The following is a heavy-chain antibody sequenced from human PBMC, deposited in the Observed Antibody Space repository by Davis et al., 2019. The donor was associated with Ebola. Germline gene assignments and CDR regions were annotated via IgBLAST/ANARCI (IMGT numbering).Heavy chain of an antibody. CDR3: ARGVGTMIVAPSDAFDI. J-gene: IGHJ3*02. Sequence: PSETLSLTCAVSGGSISSGGYSWSWIRQPPGKGLEWIGYIYHSGSTYYNPSLKSRVTISVDRSKNQFSLKLSSVTAADTAVYYCARGVGTMIVAPSDAFDIWGQGTMVTVSS. V-gene: IGHV4-30-2*01. CDR1: GGSISSGGYS. D-gene: IGHD3-22*01. CDR2: IYHSGST.